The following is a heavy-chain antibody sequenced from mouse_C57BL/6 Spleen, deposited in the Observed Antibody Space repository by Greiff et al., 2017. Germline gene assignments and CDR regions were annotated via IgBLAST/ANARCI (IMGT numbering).Heavy chain of an antibody. Sequence: EVQLQESGGGLVKPGGSLKLSCAASGFTFSDYGMHWVRQAPEKGLEWVAYISSGSSTIYYADTVKGRFTISRDNAKNTLFLQMTSLRSEDTAMYYCARPGSSYWFAYWGQGTLVTVSA. J-gene: IGHJ3*01. CDR1: GFTFSDYG. CDR3: ARPGSSYWFAY. CDR2: ISSGSSTI. D-gene: IGHD1-1*01. V-gene: IGHV5-17*01.